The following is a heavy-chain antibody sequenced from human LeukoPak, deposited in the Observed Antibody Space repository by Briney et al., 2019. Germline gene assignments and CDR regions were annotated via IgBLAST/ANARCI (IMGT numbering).Heavy chain of an antibody. Sequence: PGGSLRLSCAASGFTFSSYAMSWVRQAPGKGLEWVSAISGSGGSTYYADSVKGRFTISRDDSKNTLYLQMNSLRDEDTAVYYCAKDGLDIVATPFDYWGQGTLVTVSS. V-gene: IGHV3-23*01. CDR1: GFTFSSYA. J-gene: IGHJ4*02. CDR2: ISGSGGST. CDR3: AKDGLDIVATPFDY. D-gene: IGHD5-12*01.